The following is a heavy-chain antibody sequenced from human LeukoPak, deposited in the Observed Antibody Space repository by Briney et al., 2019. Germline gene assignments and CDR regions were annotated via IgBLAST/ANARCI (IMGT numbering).Heavy chain of an antibody. D-gene: IGHD3-3*01. CDR3: ARDRDDFWSGYYTPGLAFDI. V-gene: IGHV4-59*01. CDR2: IXXSGST. J-gene: IGHJ3*02. CDR1: GGSISSYY. Sequence: SETLSLTCTVSGGSISSYYWSWIRQPPGKXLEWIGYIXXSGSTNYNPSLKSRVTISVDTSKNQFSLKLSSVTAADTAVYYCARDRDDFWSGYYTPGLAFDIWGQGTMVTVSS.